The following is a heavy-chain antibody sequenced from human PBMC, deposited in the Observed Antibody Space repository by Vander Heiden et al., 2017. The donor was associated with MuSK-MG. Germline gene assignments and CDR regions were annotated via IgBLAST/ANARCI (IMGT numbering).Heavy chain of an antibody. Sequence: EVQLVESGGGLVQPGGSLRLSCTASGFTFSSYWMHWVRQVPGKGLVWVSRINGDGSITSYADSVKGRFTISRDNPKNTLYLQMNSLRAEDTAVYYCARDPQLWELPKDYWGQGTLVTVSS. V-gene: IGHV3-74*01. J-gene: IGHJ4*02. D-gene: IGHD1-26*01. CDR2: INGDGSIT. CDR3: ARDPQLWELPKDY. CDR1: GFTFSSYW.